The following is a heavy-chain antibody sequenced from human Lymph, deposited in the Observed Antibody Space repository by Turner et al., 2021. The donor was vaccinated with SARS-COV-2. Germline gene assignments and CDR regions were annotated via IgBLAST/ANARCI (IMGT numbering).Heavy chain of an antibody. J-gene: IGHJ6*02. CDR1: GVSISSKS. CDR3: ARHQGSTSGYDHGMNV. CDR2: FYKIGSI. V-gene: IGHV4-59*08. Sequence: QVHLQESGPGLVRPSETLSLTRPVSGVSISSKSWSWIRQSPGRGLEWIGYFYKIGSIDYNPTLSSRVTISVDTSKNQLSLNLISMTAADTAVYYCARHQGSTSGYDHGMNVWGQGTAVIVSS. D-gene: IGHD1-1*01.